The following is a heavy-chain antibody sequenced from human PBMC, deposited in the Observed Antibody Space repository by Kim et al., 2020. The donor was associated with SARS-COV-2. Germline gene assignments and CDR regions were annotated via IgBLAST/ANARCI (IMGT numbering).Heavy chain of an antibody. CDR1: GGSISSYY. CDR3: ARVPSRTQAADY. V-gene: IGHV4-59*01. CDR2: IYYSGST. J-gene: IGHJ4*02. Sequence: SETLSLTCTVSGGSISSYYWSWIRQPPGKGLEWIGYIYYSGSTNYNPSLKSRVTISVDTSKNQFSLKLSSVTAADTAVYYCARVPSRTQAADYWGQGTLVTVSS. D-gene: IGHD2-2*01.